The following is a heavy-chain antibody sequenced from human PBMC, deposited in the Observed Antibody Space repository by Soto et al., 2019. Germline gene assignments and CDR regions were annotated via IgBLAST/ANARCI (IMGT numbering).Heavy chain of an antibody. D-gene: IGHD2-21*02. V-gene: IGHV4-31*02. CDR3: ARDVGVTARFDP. CDR2: IYYTGNT. CDR1: GGSISSSAYY. Sequence: SETLSLTCPVSGGSISSSAYYWSWIRQRPGKGLEWIGYIYYTGNTYYNPSLESRVTMLVDTSKNQFSLLLTSVTAADTAVYYCARDVGVTARFDPWGQGTLVTVSS. J-gene: IGHJ5*02.